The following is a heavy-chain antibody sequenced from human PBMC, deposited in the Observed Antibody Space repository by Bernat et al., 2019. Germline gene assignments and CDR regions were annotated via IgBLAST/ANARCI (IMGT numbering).Heavy chain of an antibody. CDR2: IRGSGGGT. CDR1: GITFSSYG. J-gene: IGHJ6*02. Sequence: EVQLLESGGALVQPGGSLRLSCVASGITFSSYGMSWVRQAPGKGLEWVSSIRGSGGGTYYAHSVKGRFTSSRDNSKNTLYLHMNSLRAEDTAVYHCAKRQRAEPGYGMDVWGQGTTVTVSS. D-gene: IGHD1-1*01. V-gene: IGHV3-23*01. CDR3: AKRQRAEPGYGMDV.